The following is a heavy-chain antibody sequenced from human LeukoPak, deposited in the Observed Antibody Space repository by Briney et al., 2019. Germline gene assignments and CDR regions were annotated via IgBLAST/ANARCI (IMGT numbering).Heavy chain of an antibody. Sequence: SETLSLTCTVSGGSISSYYWSWIRQSAGRGLEWIGRIYTSGSTNYNPSLKSRVTMSLDTSKNLFSLKLASVTAADTAVYYCASDLHGSGTWDWFDPWGQGTLVTVSS. CDR3: ASDLHGSGTWDWFDP. CDR1: GGSISSYY. CDR2: IYTSGST. D-gene: IGHD3-10*01. J-gene: IGHJ5*02. V-gene: IGHV4-4*07.